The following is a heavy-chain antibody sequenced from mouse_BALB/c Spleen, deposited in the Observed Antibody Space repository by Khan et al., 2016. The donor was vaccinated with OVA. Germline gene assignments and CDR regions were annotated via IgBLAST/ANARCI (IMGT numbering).Heavy chain of an antibody. D-gene: IGHD2-1*01. CDR3: EREGYDGNNRAWFAY. CDR1: GYTFTSYY. Sequence: VQLQQSGPELVKPGTSVRISCKASGYTFTSYYLYWVKQRPGQGLEWIGWIYPGNINTEYNEKFKGKATLTADKSSSTSYMHLTSLTSEDSVVYFCEREGYDGNNRAWFAYWGQGTLVTVSA. V-gene: IGHV1S56*01. J-gene: IGHJ3*01. CDR2: IYPGNINT.